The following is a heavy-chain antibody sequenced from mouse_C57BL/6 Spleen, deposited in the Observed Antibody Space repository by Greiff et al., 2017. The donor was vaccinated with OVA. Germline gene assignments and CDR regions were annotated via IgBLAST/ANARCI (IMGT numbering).Heavy chain of an antibody. D-gene: IGHD1-1*01. Sequence: QVQLQQSGAELVKPGASVKISCKASGYAFSSYWMNWVKQRPGKGLEWIGQIYPGDGDTNYNGKFKGKATLTADKSSSTAYMQLSSLTSEDSAVYFCASFDYYGSSYLDYWGQGTTLTVSS. V-gene: IGHV1-80*01. CDR2: IYPGDGDT. CDR3: ASFDYYGSSYLDY. CDR1: GYAFSSYW. J-gene: IGHJ2*01.